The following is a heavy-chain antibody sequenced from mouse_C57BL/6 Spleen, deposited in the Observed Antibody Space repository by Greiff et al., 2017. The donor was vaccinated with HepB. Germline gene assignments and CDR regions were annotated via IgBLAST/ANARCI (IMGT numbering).Heavy chain of an antibody. V-gene: IGHV1-82*01. J-gene: IGHJ4*01. CDR3: AREGIYDGYHLCAMDD. CDR1: GYAFSSSW. D-gene: IGHD2-3*01. CDR2: IYPGDGDT. Sequence: QVQLQQSGPELVKPGASVKISCKASGYAFSSSWMNWVKQRPGKGLEWIGRIYPGDGDTNYNGKFKGKATLTADKSSSTAYMQLSSLTSEDSAVYYCAREGIYDGYHLCAMDDWGKGTSVTVSS.